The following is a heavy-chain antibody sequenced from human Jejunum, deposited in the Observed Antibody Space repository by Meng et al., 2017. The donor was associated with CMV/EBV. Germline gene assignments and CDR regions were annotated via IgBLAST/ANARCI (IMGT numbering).Heavy chain of an antibody. Sequence: EVHLVESXGALVQPGGSLRLSCAASGFTFSNYWMHWVRQAPGKGLVWVARINPDGSNTAYADSVKGRFTISRDNAKNTLYLQMDSLRAEDTALYYCTRDGPGGYLDDWGQGTLVTVSS. V-gene: IGHV3-74*03. J-gene: IGHJ4*02. CDR3: TRDGPGGYLDD. CDR2: INPDGSNT. D-gene: IGHD3-22*01. CDR1: GFTFSNYW.